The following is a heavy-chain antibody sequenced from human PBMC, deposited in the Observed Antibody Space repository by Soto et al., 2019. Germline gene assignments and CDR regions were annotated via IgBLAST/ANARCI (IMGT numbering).Heavy chain of an antibody. CDR2: INSDGSST. Sequence: EVQLVESGGGLVQPGGSLRLSCAASGFTFSSYWMHWVRQAPGKGLVWVSRINSDGSSTSYADSVKGRFTISRDNAKNXXCLPVNSLRAEDTAVYYCARERVTMDSAGGNYFAYWGQGTLVTVSS. J-gene: IGHJ4*02. V-gene: IGHV3-74*01. D-gene: IGHD1-26*01. CDR3: ARERVTMDSAGGNYFAY. CDR1: GFTFSSYW.